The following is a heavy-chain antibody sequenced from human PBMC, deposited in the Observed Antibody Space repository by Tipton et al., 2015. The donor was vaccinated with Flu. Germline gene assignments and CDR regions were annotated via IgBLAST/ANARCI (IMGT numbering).Heavy chain of an antibody. J-gene: IGHJ6*01. Sequence: SLRLSCKVSGFDFSVYGMYWVRQAPGKGLEWVAVIWYDGSNIHYADSVKGRFTISRDNSKNTLYLQMNGLRAEDTAVYYCARDEGVVNYYFGMDAWGQGTTVTVSS. CDR2: IWYDGSNI. CDR3: ARDEGVVNYYFGMDA. V-gene: IGHV3-33*01. D-gene: IGHD3-16*01. CDR1: GFDFSVYG.